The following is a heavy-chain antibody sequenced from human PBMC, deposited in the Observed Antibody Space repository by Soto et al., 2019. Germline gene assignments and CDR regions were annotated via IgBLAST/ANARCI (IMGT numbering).Heavy chain of an antibody. V-gene: IGHV4-59*08. CDR3: ASWWAIKGYFTY. J-gene: IGHJ4*02. CDR1: GGSISSYY. Sequence: SETLSLTCTVSGGSISSYYWSWIRQPPGKGLEWIGNIYYSGTTNYNPSLKSRVTISVDTSKNQFSLKLSSVTAGDTAVYYCASWWAIKGYFTYWGQGSLVTVSS. D-gene: IGHD2-15*01. CDR2: IYYSGTT.